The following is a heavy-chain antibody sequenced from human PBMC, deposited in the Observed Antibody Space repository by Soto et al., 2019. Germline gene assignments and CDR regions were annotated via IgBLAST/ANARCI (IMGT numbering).Heavy chain of an antibody. CDR1: GYTFTGYY. CDR3: ARDSSHYDYIWGATYYYRDV. V-gene: IGHV1-2*04. Sequence: QVQLVQSGAEVKKPGASVKVSCKASGYTFTGYYMHWVRQAPGQGLEWLGWINPNSGGTNYAQKFQGWVTMTSDTSISTAYMELSRLRSDDTAVYYCARDSSHYDYIWGATYYYRDVWGKGTTVTVYS. D-gene: IGHD3-16*01. J-gene: IGHJ6*03. CDR2: INPNSGGT.